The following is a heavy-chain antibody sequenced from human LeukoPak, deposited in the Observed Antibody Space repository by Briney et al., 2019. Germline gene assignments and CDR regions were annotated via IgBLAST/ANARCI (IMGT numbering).Heavy chain of an antibody. CDR2: ITPNSGGT. D-gene: IGHD3-16*02. J-gene: IGHJ5*02. CDR1: GYTFSDYY. Sequence: ASVKVSCKASGYTFSDYYIHWVRQAPGQGLEWMGWITPNSGGTNYAQKFQGRVTMTRDMSISTASLELRSLRSDDTAVYYCARVEGLGYRGGWLDPWGQGTLVTVSS. V-gene: IGHV1-2*02. CDR3: ARVEGLGYRGGWLDP.